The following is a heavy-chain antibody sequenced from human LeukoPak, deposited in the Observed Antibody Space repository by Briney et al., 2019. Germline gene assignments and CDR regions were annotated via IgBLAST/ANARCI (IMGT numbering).Heavy chain of an antibody. CDR1: GGSISSYY. J-gene: IGHJ4*02. Sequence: SETLSLTCTVSGGSISSYYWSWIRQPPGKGLEWIGYIYYSGSTNYNPSLKSRVTISVHTSKNQFSLKLSSVTAADTAVYYCARVQIGYSYGLFDYWGQGTLVTVSS. D-gene: IGHD5-18*01. CDR3: ARVQIGYSYGLFDY. CDR2: IYYSGST. V-gene: IGHV4-59*01.